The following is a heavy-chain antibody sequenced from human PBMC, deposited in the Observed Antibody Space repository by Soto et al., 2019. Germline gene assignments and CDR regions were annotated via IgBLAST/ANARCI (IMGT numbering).Heavy chain of an antibody. Sequence: QVQLVQSGAEVRQPASSVKVSCKTSGGTFSSYAISWVRQDPGQGLEWLGGIVPIVDTSTYAQKFQGRVTMTADESTSTVYMELSSLRSDDTAVYYCVRVVAIPGYPDNWGQGTLFTVSS. CDR2: IVPIVDTS. CDR1: GGTFSSYA. V-gene: IGHV1-69*12. D-gene: IGHD5-12*01. CDR3: VRVVAIPGYPDN. J-gene: IGHJ4*02.